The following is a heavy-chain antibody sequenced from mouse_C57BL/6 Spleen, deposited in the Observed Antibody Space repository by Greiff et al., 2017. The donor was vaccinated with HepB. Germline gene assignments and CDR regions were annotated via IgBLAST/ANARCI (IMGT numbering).Heavy chain of an antibody. V-gene: IGHV1-64*01. CDR1: GYTFTSYW. CDR3: ARGDYYGSSYGY. D-gene: IGHD1-1*01. Sequence: VQLQQPGAELVKPGASVKLSCKASGYTFTSYWMHWVKQRPGQGLEWIGMIHPNSGSTNYNEKFKSKATLTVDKSSSTAYMQLSSLTSEDSAVYYCARGDYYGSSYGYWGQGTTLTVSS. CDR2: IHPNSGST. J-gene: IGHJ2*01.